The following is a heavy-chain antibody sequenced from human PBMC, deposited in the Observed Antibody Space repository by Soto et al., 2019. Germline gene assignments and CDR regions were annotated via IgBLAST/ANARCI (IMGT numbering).Heavy chain of an antibody. V-gene: IGHV1-18*01. Sequence: ASVKVSCKASGYTFTSYGISWVRQAPGQGLEWMGWISAYNGNTNYAQKLQGRVTMTTDTSTSTAYMELRSLRSDDTAAYYCARGPKGYCSGGSCYFDYWGQGTLVTVSS. CDR3: ARGPKGYCSGGSCYFDY. J-gene: IGHJ4*02. CDR1: GYTFTSYG. CDR2: ISAYNGNT. D-gene: IGHD2-15*01.